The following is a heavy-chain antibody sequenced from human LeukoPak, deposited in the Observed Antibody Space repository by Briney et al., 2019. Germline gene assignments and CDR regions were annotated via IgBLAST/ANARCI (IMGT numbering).Heavy chain of an antibody. V-gene: IGHV1-69*05. CDR2: IIPIFGTA. D-gene: IGHD3-22*01. J-gene: IGHJ5*02. CDR3: ARVPSFSSGYYYALSWFDP. CDR1: GGTFSSYA. Sequence: GSSVKVSCKASGGTFSSYAISWVRQAPGQGLEWMGGIIPIFGTANYAQKFQGRVTIATDESTSTAYMELSSLRSEDTAVYYCARVPSFSSGYYYALSWFDPWGQGTLVTVSS.